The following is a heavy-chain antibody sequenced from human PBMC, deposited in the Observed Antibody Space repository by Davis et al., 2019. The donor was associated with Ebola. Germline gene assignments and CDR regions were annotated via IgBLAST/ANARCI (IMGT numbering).Heavy chain of an antibody. J-gene: IGHJ4*02. Sequence: PSETLSLICLVSGGSISSPFWTWIRQSPGKGLEWIGYIHSSGNTNYNPSFKSRVTVSLDASKSQSSLKLSSVTAADTAVYYCVRDQWQLRYWGQGILVTVSS. CDR1: GGSISSPF. CDR3: VRDQWQLRY. D-gene: IGHD6-19*01. V-gene: IGHV4-59*11. CDR2: IHSSGNT.